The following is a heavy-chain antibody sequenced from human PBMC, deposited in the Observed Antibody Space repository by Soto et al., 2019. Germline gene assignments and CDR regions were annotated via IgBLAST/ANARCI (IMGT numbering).Heavy chain of an antibody. Sequence: SETLSLSLAVYVGSLSGSYWTWIRQPPGKGLEWLGEINPSGITNYNPSLKSRVTISVDTSKNHFSLKLRSLTAADTAVYYCARGTLSRRLVVPAVIVYYYYGMDVWGQGTTVAV. CDR3: ARGTLSRRLVVPAVIVYYYYGMDV. CDR2: INPSGIT. V-gene: IGHV4-34*01. J-gene: IGHJ6*02. CDR1: VGSLSGSY. D-gene: IGHD2-2*01.